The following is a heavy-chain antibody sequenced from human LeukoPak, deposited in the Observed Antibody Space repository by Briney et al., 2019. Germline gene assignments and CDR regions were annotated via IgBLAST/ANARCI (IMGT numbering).Heavy chain of an antibody. D-gene: IGHD6-13*01. Sequence: GASVKVSCKASGGTFSSYAVSWVRQAPGQGLEWMGGIIPIFGTANYAQKFQGRVTITTDESTSTAYMELSSLRSEDTAVYYCARSGGHSSSWYVLDYWGQGTLVTVSS. V-gene: IGHV1-69*05. CDR2: IIPIFGTA. CDR3: ARSGGHSSSWYVLDY. CDR1: GGTFSSYA. J-gene: IGHJ4*02.